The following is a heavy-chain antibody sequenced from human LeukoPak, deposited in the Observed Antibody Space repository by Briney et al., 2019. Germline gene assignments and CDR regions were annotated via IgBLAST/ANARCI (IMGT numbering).Heavy chain of an antibody. J-gene: IGHJ4*02. V-gene: IGHV3-23*01. D-gene: IGHD1-14*01. CDR3: TTGGFDY. Sequence: GGSLRLSCAASGFTFSTYAMKWVRQAPGKGLEWVSTISGSGGSTSYADSVRGRFTISRDNSYNTLYLRMNNLSAEDTAIYYCTTGGFDYWAQGTLVTVSS. CDR1: GFTFSTYA. CDR2: ISGSGGST.